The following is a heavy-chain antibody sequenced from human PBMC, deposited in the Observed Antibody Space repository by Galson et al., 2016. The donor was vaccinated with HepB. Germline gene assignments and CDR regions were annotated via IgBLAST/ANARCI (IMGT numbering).Heavy chain of an antibody. CDR2: ISRSTPTI. CDR3: ARDPHALDF. J-gene: IGHJ4*02. CDR1: GFTLSTYS. Sequence: SLRLSCAASGFTLSTYSMNWFRQAPGKGLEWVSYISRSTPTIYYADSVKGRFTVSRDNAKNSLYLQMNNLRDEDTAVYYCARDPHALDFWGQGTLVTVSS. V-gene: IGHV3-48*02.